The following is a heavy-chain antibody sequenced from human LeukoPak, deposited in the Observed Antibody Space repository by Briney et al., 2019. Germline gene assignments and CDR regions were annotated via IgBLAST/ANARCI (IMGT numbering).Heavy chain of an antibody. V-gene: IGHV1-18*01. J-gene: IGHJ4*02. CDR2: ISAYNGNT. CDR1: GYTFTSYG. D-gene: IGHD3-22*01. CDR3: ARDRRYYYDSSGYVPQGY. Sequence: ASVKVSCKASGYTFTSYGISWVRQAPGQGLEWMGWISAYNGNTNYAQKLQGRVTMTTDTSTSTAYMELRSLRSDDTAVYYCARDRRYYYDSSGYVPQGYWGQGTLVTVAS.